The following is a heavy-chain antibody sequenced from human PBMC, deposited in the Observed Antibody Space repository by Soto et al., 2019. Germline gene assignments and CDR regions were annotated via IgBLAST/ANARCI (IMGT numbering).Heavy chain of an antibody. D-gene: IGHD3-10*01. CDR2: IYYVGST. CDR3: ARNASRRGWFDS. Sequence: SSETLSLTCNFYCGSVISPNHYWSWLRQPPGKGLEWIGNIYYVGSTDYNPSLASRVTILLDMSGNQFSMRLHSVTVADTAVYYCARNASRRGWFDSWGQGTLVTVSS. J-gene: IGHJ5*01. V-gene: IGHV4-61*01. CDR1: CGSVISPNHY.